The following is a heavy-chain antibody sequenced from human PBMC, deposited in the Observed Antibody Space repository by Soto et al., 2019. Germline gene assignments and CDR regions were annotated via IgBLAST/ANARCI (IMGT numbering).Heavy chain of an antibody. CDR2: IKQDGSEI. CDR3: ARDRRDWNYGGHYFDY. J-gene: IGHJ4*02. Sequence: GGSLRLSCAASGFTFSNYWMTWVRQAPGMGLEWVANIKQDGSEIYYVDSVKGRFTISRDNAKNSLYLQMNGLRADDTAVYYCARDRRDWNYGGHYFDYWGQGTPVTVSS. CDR1: GFTFSNYW. D-gene: IGHD1-7*01. V-gene: IGHV3-7*01.